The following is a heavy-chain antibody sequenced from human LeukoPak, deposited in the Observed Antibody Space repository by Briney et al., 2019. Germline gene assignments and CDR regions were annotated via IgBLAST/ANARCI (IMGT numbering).Heavy chain of an antibody. CDR1: GFTFSNYG. D-gene: IGHD3-10*01. CDR2: IYSGGVT. V-gene: IGHV3-66*01. J-gene: IGHJ4*02. CDR3: ARGWYYKDY. Sequence: GGSLRLSCAASGFTFSNYGMSWVRQAPGKGLEWVSVIYSGGVTYYADSVKGRFTISRDNPRNTLFLQMNRLRAEDTAVYYCARGWYYKDYWGQGTLVTVSS.